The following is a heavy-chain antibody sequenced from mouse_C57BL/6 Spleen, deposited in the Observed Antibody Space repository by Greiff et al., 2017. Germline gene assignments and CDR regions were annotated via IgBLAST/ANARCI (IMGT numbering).Heavy chain of an antibody. Sequence: EVKLMESGAELVRPGASVKLSCTASGFNIKDDYMHWVKQRPEQGLEWIGWIDPENGDTEYASKFQGKATITADTSSNTAYLQLSSLTSEDTAVYYCTTARGSLGGQGTLVTVSA. D-gene: IGHD6-1*01. CDR3: TTARGSL. CDR2: IDPENGDT. J-gene: IGHJ3*01. CDR1: GFNIKDDY. V-gene: IGHV14-4*01.